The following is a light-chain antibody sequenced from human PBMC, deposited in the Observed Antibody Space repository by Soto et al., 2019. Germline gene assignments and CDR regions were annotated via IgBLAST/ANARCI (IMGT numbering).Light chain of an antibody. CDR3: AAWDDSLSGFYD. CDR2: RND. V-gene: IGLV1-47*01. CDR1: SSNIGRNY. Sequence: QSVLTQPPSASGTPGQRVTISCSGSSSNIGRNYVYWYQQPPGTAPKLLIYRNDQRPSGVPDRISGSKSGTSASLAISGLRSEDEADYYCAAWDDSLSGFYDFGTGTKLTVL. J-gene: IGLJ1*01.